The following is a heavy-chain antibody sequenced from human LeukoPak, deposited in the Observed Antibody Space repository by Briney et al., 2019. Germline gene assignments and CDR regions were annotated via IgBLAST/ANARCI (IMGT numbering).Heavy chain of an antibody. CDR3: ARDSGDYGPGGY. CDR1: GFTFDDYG. Sequence: PGGSLRLSCGASGFTFDDYGMSWARQAPGKVLEWVSGINWNDGSAGYADSVKGRFTISRDNAKNSLYLQMNSLRAEDTALYYCARDSGDYGPGGYWGQGTLVTVSS. V-gene: IGHV3-20*04. J-gene: IGHJ4*02. D-gene: IGHD4-17*01. CDR2: INWNDGSA.